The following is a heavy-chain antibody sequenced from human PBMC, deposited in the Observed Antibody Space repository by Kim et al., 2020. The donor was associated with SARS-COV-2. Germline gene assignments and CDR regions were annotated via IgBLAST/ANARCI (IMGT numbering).Heavy chain of an antibody. CDR2: INHSGST. D-gene: IGHD3-3*01. V-gene: IGHV4-34*01. CDR3: SRSQHYGFWNGYYHSVFDS. Sequence: SETLSLTCAVYGGSFSGYYWSWIRQPPGKGLEWIGEINHSGSTNYNPSLKSRVTISVDTSKNQFSLKLNSVTAAATAVYYCSRSQHYGFWNGYYHSVFDS. J-gene: IGHJ5*01. CDR1: GGSFSGYY.